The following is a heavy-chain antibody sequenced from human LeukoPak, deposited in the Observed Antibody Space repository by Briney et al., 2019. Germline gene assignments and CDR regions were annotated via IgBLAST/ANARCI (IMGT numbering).Heavy chain of an antibody. Sequence: GGSLRLSCAASGFTFSDYYMSWIRQAPGKGLEWVSYISSSSSYTNYADSVKGRFTISRDNAKNSLYLQMNSLRAEDTAVYYCARAQPLGYCSGGSCQFYFDYWGQGTLVTVSS. CDR3: ARAQPLGYCSGGSCQFYFDY. D-gene: IGHD2-15*01. J-gene: IGHJ4*02. V-gene: IGHV3-11*05. CDR1: GFTFSDYY. CDR2: ISSSSSYT.